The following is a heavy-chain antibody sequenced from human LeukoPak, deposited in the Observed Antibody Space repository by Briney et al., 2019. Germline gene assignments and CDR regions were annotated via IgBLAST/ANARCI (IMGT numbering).Heavy chain of an antibody. Sequence: SETLSLTCTVSGVSVSTSDYYWGWLRQSPVKGLEWIVDVFYTGKTNYNPALRGRATMSIDTSKNQFSLKLTYVTAAEIAVYYCARVFDSWGQGTLVTVSS. V-gene: IGHV4-39*07. CDR3: ARVFDS. CDR2: VFYTGKT. CDR1: GVSVSTSDYY. J-gene: IGHJ4*02.